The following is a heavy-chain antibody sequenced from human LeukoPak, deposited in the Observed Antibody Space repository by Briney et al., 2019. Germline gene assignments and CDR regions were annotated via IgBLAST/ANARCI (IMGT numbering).Heavy chain of an antibody. CDR2: IYYSGTT. CDR1: GGSIFSGGYY. Sequence: PSQTLSLTCTVSGGSIFSGGYYWTWIRQHPGEGLEWFGSIYYSGTTHYNPSLKSRVTISVDMSKNQFSLKLSSVTAADTAVYYCASGITSRPAWFDPWGQGTLVTVSS. CDR3: ASGITSRPAWFDP. J-gene: IGHJ5*02. D-gene: IGHD6-6*01. V-gene: IGHV4-31*03.